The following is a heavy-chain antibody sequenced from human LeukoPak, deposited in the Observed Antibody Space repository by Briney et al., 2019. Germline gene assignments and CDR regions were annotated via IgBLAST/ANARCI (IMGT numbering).Heavy chain of an antibody. CDR1: GGSFSGYY. J-gene: IGHJ6*03. Sequence: MASETLSLTCAVYGGSFSGYYWRWIRQPPGKGLEWIGEINHSGSTNYNPSLKSRVTISVDTSKNQFSLKLSSVTAADTAVYYCARSSSWSLYYYYYMDVWGKGTTVTVSS. CDR2: INHSGST. CDR3: ARSSSWSLYYYYYMDV. D-gene: IGHD6-6*01. V-gene: IGHV4-34*01.